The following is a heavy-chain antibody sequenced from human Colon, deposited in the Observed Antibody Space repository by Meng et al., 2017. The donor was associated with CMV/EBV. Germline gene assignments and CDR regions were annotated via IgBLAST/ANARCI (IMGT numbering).Heavy chain of an antibody. CDR2: IYYNGRS. CDR1: SDSVSTSIYY. D-gene: IGHD3-10*01. Sequence: GSLRLSCSVSSDSVSTSIYYWGWVRQAPGKRLEWIGNIYYNGRSSCNPSLKSRVTISMDTSKNQFSLRVTSVTAADTAVYYCAREGSGSYNHYYYGMDVWGQGTKVTVSS. J-gene: IGHJ6*02. V-gene: IGHV4-39*07. CDR3: AREGSGSYNHYYYGMDV.